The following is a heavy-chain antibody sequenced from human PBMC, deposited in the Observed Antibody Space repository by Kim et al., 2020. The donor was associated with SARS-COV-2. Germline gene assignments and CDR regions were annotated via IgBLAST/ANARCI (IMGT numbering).Heavy chain of an antibody. CDR2: MNPNSGNT. D-gene: IGHD4-17*01. CDR3: AREYPGAVTTRNYYYYYGMDV. CDR1: GYTFTSYD. Sequence: ASVKVSCKASGYTFTSYDINWVRQATGQGLEWMGWMNPNSGNTGYAQKFQGRVTMTRNTSISTAYMELSSLRSEDTAVYYCAREYPGAVTTRNYYYYYGMDVWGQGTTVTVSS. V-gene: IGHV1-8*01. J-gene: IGHJ6*02.